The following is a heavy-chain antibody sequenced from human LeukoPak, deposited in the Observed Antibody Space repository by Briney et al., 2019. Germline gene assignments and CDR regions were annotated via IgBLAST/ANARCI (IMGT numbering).Heavy chain of an antibody. V-gene: IGHV3-30*18. CDR3: AKEATYYDILTGYRSEYYFDY. Sequence: PGGSLRLSCAASGFTFSSYGMHWVRQAPGKGLEWVAVISYDGSNKYYADSVRGRFTISRDNSKNTLYLQMNSLRAEDTAVYYCAKEATYYDILTGYRSEYYFDYWGQGTLVTVSS. D-gene: IGHD3-9*01. J-gene: IGHJ4*02. CDR2: ISYDGSNK. CDR1: GFTFSSYG.